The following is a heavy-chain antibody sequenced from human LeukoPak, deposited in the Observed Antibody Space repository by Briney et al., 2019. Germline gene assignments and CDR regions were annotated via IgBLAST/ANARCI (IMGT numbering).Heavy chain of an antibody. CDR2: ISNSSSTI. CDR1: GFTFSSYS. CDR3: ARETGIITIFGVVDDAFDI. J-gene: IGHJ3*02. V-gene: IGHV3-48*01. D-gene: IGHD3-3*01. Sequence: PGGSLRLSSAASGFTFSSYSMNWVRQAPGKGLEWVSHISNSSSTIYYADSVKGRFTISRDNAKNSLYLQMNSLRAADTAVYYCARETGIITIFGVVDDAFDIWGQGTIVTVSS.